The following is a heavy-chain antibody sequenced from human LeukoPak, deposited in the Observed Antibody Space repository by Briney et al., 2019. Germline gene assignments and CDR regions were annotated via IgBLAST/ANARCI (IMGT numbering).Heavy chain of an antibody. CDR3: ARSPDILTGEKFDY. D-gene: IGHD3-9*01. CDR1: GGSISSSSYY. J-gene: IGHJ4*02. CDR2: IYYSGST. V-gene: IGHV4-61*01. Sequence: SETLSLTCTVSGGSISSSSYYWSWIRQPPGKGLEWIGYIYYSGSTNYNPSLKSRVTISVDTSKNQFSLKLSSVTAADTAVYYCARSPDILTGEKFDYWGQGTLVTVSS.